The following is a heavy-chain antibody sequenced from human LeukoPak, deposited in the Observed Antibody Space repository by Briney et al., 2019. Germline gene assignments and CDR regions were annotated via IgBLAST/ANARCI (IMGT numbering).Heavy chain of an antibody. CDR3: ARGRGSTSSNFDY. Sequence: VASVKVSCKASGYTFTGYYMHWVRQAPGQGLEWMGWINPNNGGTNYAQKFQGRVTMTRDTSISTAYMELSRLTPDDTAVYYCARGRGSTSSNFDYWGQGTLVTVSS. CDR1: GYTFTGYY. D-gene: IGHD2-2*01. J-gene: IGHJ4*02. V-gene: IGHV1-2*02. CDR2: INPNNGGT.